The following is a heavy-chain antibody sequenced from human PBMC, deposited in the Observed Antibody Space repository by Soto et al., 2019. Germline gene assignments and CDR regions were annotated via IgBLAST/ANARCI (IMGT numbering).Heavy chain of an antibody. V-gene: IGHV4-31*03. Sequence: SLSLTCTVSGGSISSGGYYWSWIRQRPGKGLEWIGYIYYSGTTFYNPSLKSRVTTSVDTSKNQFSLTLSSVTAEDTAVYYCARGRGSTGYLGREHYFDYWGQGTLVNVSS. CDR1: GGSISSGGYY. J-gene: IGHJ4*02. D-gene: IGHD2-2*01. CDR2: IYYSGTT. CDR3: ARGRGSTGYLGREHYFDY.